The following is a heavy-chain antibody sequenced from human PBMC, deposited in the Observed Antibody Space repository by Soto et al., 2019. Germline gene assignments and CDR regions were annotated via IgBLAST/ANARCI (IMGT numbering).Heavy chain of an antibody. Sequence: SETLSLTCTVSGGSISSSIYYWGWIRQPPGKGLEWIGSIYYSGSTYYNPSLKSRVTISVDTSKNQFSLKLSSVTAADTAVYYCARHVSPQEGYFDYWGQGTLVTVSS. V-gene: IGHV4-39*01. CDR2: IYYSGST. D-gene: IGHD2-8*01. CDR3: ARHVSPQEGYFDY. CDR1: GGSISSSIYY. J-gene: IGHJ4*02.